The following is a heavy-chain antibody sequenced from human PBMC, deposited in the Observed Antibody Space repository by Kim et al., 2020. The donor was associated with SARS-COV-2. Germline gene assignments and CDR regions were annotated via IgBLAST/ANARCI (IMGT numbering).Heavy chain of an antibody. Sequence: ADTGKVRFTISRDNSKNTLYLQMNSLGAADTAVYYCAKLERIAAAGTMSIWGQGTLVTVSS. J-gene: IGHJ4*02. CDR3: AKLERIAAAGTMSI. V-gene: IGHV3-23*01. D-gene: IGHD6-13*01.